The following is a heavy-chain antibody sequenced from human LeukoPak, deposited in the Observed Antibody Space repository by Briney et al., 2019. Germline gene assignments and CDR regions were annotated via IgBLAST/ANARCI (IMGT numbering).Heavy chain of an antibody. V-gene: IGHV4-34*01. CDR1: GGSFSGYY. J-gene: IGHJ4*02. CDR3: ARGRYRGYCSGGSCYGDDY. CDR2: INHSGST. Sequence: PSETLSLTCAVYGGSFSGYYWSWIRQPPGKGLEWIGEINHSGSTNYNPSLKSRVTISVDTSKNQFSLKPSSVTAADTAVYYCARGRYRGYCSGGSCYGDDYWGQGTLVTVSS. D-gene: IGHD2-15*01.